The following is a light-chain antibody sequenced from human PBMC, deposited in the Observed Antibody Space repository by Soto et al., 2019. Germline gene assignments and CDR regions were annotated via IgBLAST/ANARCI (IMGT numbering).Light chain of an antibody. CDR1: QSISSY. CDR3: QQSYSTPLT. Sequence: DIQVTQSPSSLSASVGDRVAITGRAIQSISSYLNWYQQKPGKAPKLLIYAASSLQSGVPSRFSGSGSGTDFTLTISSLQPEDFATYYCQQSYSTPLTFGGGTKVDIK. CDR2: AAS. J-gene: IGKJ4*01. V-gene: IGKV1-39*01.